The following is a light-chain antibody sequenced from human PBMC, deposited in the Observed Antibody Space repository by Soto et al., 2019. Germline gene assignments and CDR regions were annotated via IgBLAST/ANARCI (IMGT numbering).Light chain of an antibody. CDR2: GAS. V-gene: IGKV3-20*01. J-gene: IGKJ1*01. CDR3: QQYASSTET. Sequence: VVLTQSPGTLPLSPGERATLSCRASHIVSSRYLAWYQQKPGQAPRLLIYGASRRATGIPDRVSGSGSGTEFTLTISRLEPEDFAVYYCQQYASSTETFGQGTRVEVK. CDR1: HIVSSRY.